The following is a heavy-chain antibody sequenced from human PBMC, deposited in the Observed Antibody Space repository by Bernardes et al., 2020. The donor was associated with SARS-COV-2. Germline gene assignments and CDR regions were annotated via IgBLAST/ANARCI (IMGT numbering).Heavy chain of an antibody. Sequence: GGSLRLSCAASGFTFSRYAMHWVRQAPGKGLEWVAVIWYDGSNKYYAESVKGRFTISRDNSKNTLYLQMDSLRVEETAVYYCARDVRKTITVDFYYYGMDVWGQGTTVTVSS. D-gene: IGHD6-19*01. CDR2: IWYDGSNK. V-gene: IGHV3-33*01. J-gene: IGHJ6*02. CDR3: ARDVRKTITVDFYYYGMDV. CDR1: GFTFSRYA.